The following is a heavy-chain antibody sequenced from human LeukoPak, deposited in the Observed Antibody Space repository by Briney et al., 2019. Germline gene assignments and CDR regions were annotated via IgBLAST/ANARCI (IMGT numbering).Heavy chain of an antibody. V-gene: IGHV3-30-3*01. Sequence: GGSLRLSCAASGFTFSSYAMHWVRQAPGKGLEWVAVIAYDGSNAYYADSVKGRFTVSRDNSKNTLILQMNSLRPEDTAVYYCARDGVAEGENWYFDLWGRGTLLTVSS. CDR1: GFTFSSYA. J-gene: IGHJ2*01. CDR2: IAYDGSNA. CDR3: ARDGVAEGENWYFDL. D-gene: IGHD3-10*01.